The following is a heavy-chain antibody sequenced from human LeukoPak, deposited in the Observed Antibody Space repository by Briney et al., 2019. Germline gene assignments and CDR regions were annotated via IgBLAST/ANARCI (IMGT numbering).Heavy chain of an antibody. CDR3: AKGTASRLALDY. CDR2: ISGDGGST. V-gene: IGHV3-43*02. Sequence: GGSLRLSCAASGFTFDDYALHWVRQAPGKGLEWVSLISGDGGSTYYADSVKGRFTISRNNSKNSLYLQMNSLRTEDTALYYCAKGTASRLALDYWGQGTLVTVSS. D-gene: IGHD6-19*01. J-gene: IGHJ4*02. CDR1: GFTFDDYA.